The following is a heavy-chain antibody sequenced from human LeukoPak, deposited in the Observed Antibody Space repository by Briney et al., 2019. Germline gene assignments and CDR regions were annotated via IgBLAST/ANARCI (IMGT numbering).Heavy chain of an antibody. Sequence: GGPLRLSCAPSGFTFSSYIMNWVPQAPGKGLEWVSSINILSNYIYYADSVKGRFTISRDNAKNSLYLQMNSLRAEDTAVHYCARDSHSSSWYSEFDYWGQGTLVTVSS. V-gene: IGHV3-21*01. CDR3: ARDSHSSSWYSEFDY. D-gene: IGHD6-13*01. J-gene: IGHJ4*02. CDR1: GFTFSSYI. CDR2: INILSNYI.